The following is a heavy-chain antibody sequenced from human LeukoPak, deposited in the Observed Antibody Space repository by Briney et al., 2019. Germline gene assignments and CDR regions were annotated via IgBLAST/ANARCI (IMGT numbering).Heavy chain of an antibody. CDR3: ARDPKAMVRGENYYYYGMDV. CDR2: IYHGGST. V-gene: IGHV4-31*03. J-gene: IGHJ6*02. Sequence: SQTLSLTCTVSGGSISSADYYWTWIRQHPGKGLECIGFIYHGGSTYYSPSLKSRVTISVDTSKNQFSLKLSSVTAADTAVYYCARDPKAMVRGENYYYYGMDVWGQGTTVTVSS. D-gene: IGHD3-10*01. CDR1: GGSISSADYY.